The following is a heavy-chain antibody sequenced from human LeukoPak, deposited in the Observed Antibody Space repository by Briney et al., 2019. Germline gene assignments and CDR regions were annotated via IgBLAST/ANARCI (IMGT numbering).Heavy chain of an antibody. CDR2: LIPIFGIA. J-gene: IGHJ2*01. V-gene: IGHV1-69*04. D-gene: IGHD5-18*01. Sequence: SVKVSCKASGGTFSSYAISWFRRPPGQGLGWRERLIPIFGIANYAQKFQGRVTITADKSTSTAYMELSSLRSEDTAVYYCARDARGYSYGDWYFDLWGRGTLVTVSS. CDR3: ARDARGYSYGDWYFDL. CDR1: GGTFSSYA.